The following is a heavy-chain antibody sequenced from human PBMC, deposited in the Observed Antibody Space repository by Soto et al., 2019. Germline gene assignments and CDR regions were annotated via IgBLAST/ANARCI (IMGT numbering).Heavy chain of an antibody. CDR3: ARDRFIAANYYYYYMDV. Sequence: PGGSLRLSCAASGFTFSSYSMNLVRQAPGKGLEWVSSISSSSSYIYYADSVKGRFTISRDNAKNSLYLQMNSLRAEDTAVYYCARDRFIAANYYYYYMDVWGKGTTVTVSS. CDR2: ISSSSSYI. J-gene: IGHJ6*03. D-gene: IGHD6-13*01. V-gene: IGHV3-21*01. CDR1: GFTFSSYS.